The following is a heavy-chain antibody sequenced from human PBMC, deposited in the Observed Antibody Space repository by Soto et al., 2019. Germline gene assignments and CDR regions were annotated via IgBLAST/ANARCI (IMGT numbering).Heavy chain of an antibody. CDR3: ARDNSRSGSYFDY. CDR1: GFTVSSNY. V-gene: IGHV3-66*01. J-gene: IGHJ4*02. Sequence: GGSLRLSCAASGFTVSSNYMSRVRQAPGKGLEWVSVIYSGGSTYSADSVKGRFTISRDNAKNSLFLQMNSLGTEETAVYYCARDNSRSGSYFDYWGQGTLVTSPQ. CDR2: IYSGGST. D-gene: IGHD3-10*01.